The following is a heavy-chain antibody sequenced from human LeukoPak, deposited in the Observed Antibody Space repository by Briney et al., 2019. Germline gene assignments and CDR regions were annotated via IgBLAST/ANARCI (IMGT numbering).Heavy chain of an antibody. CDR3: AKDRGYCTSTSCRGYFDY. Sequence: GGSLRLSCAASGFTFSSYGMHWVRQAPGKGLEWVTLISYDGSNKYYADSVKGRFTISRDNSKRTLYLQMDSLRPEDTALYYCAKDRGYCTSTSCRGYFDYWGQGTVVTVSS. J-gene: IGHJ4*02. V-gene: IGHV3-30*18. D-gene: IGHD2-2*01. CDR2: ISYDGSNK. CDR1: GFTFSSYG.